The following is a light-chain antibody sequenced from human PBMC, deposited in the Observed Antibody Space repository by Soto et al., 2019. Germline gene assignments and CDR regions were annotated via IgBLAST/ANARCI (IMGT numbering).Light chain of an antibody. CDR1: ALPNQY. Sequence: SYELTQPPSVSVSPGQTARITCSGDALPNQYAYWLQQKPGQAPVLVIYKDNERPSGIPERFSGSSSGTTVTLTISGVQAEDEAVYYCQSPDSSGTYPVFGGGTKLTVL. CDR2: KDN. J-gene: IGLJ2*01. CDR3: QSPDSSGTYPV. V-gene: IGLV3-25*03.